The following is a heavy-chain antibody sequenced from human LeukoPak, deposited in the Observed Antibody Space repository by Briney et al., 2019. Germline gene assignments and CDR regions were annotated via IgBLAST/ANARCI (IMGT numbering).Heavy chain of an antibody. Sequence: PSQTLSLTCAISGDTVSSNSAAWHWIRQSPSRGLEWLGRTYYRSNWYNDYAVSVKSRITINPDTSKNQFSLQLNSVTPEDTAVYYCARAWPDSSGWFPLDYWGQGTLVTVSS. CDR1: GDTVSSNSAA. D-gene: IGHD6-19*01. V-gene: IGHV6-1*01. CDR2: TYYRSNWYN. J-gene: IGHJ4*02. CDR3: ARAWPDSSGWFPLDY.